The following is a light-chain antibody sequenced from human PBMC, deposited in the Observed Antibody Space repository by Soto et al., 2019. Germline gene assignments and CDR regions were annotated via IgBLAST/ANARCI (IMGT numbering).Light chain of an antibody. J-gene: IGKJ2*01. Sequence: DIPMTQSPSSLSASVGDRVTITCRASQSITSYLNWYQQKPGKAPKLLIYTASNLQSGVPSRFSGSGSGTDFTLTISSLQPEDFATYYCQQSDSTPYTFGQGTKLEIK. CDR3: QQSDSTPYT. CDR2: TAS. CDR1: QSITSY. V-gene: IGKV1-39*01.